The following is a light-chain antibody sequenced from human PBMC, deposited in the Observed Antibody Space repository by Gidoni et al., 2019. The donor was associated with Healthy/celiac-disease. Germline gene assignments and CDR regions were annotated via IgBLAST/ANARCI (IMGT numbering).Light chain of an antibody. Sequence: DIQMTQSPSSLSASVGDRVTIPCRASQSISSYLNWYQQKPGKAPKLLIYAASSLQSGVPSRFSGSGSGTDFTLTISSLQPEDFATYYCQQSYSTPPTCGPGTKVDIK. J-gene: IGKJ3*01. CDR1: QSISSY. CDR3: QQSYSTPPT. V-gene: IGKV1-39*01. CDR2: AAS.